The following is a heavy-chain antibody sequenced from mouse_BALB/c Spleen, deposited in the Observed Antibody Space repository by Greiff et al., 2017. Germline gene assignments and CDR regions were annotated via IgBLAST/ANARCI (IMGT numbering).Heavy chain of an antibody. V-gene: IGHV5-6*01. CDR2: ISSGGSYT. CDR3: ARHLPGDAMDY. D-gene: IGHD2-10*01. Sequence: VQLQQSGGDLVKPGGSLKLSCAASGFTFSSYGMSWVRQTPDKRLEWVATISSGGSYTYYPDSVKGRFTISRDNAKNTLYLQMSSLKSEDTAMYYCARHLPGDAMDYWGQGTSVTVSS. J-gene: IGHJ4*01. CDR1: GFTFSSYG.